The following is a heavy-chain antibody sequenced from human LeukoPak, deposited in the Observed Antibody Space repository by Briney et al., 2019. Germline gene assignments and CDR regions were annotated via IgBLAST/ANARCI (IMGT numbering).Heavy chain of an antibody. D-gene: IGHD6-6*01. CDR2: ISACGGGT. Sequence: PGGSLRLSCAASGFTFDNYAMSWVRQSPGKGLEWVSGISACGGGTYYADSVKGRFTISRDNSKNTLYLQMNSLRAEDTAVYYCAKRSIVAHRYFDYWGQGTLVTVSS. CDR1: GFTFDNYA. CDR3: AKRSIVAHRYFDY. V-gene: IGHV3-23*01. J-gene: IGHJ4*02.